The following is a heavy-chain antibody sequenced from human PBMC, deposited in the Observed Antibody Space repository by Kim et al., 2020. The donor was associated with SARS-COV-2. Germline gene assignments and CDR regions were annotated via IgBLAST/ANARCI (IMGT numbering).Heavy chain of an antibody. V-gene: IGHV4-39*01. CDR3: ARQLRAPNYSSGWYYDAFDI. J-gene: IGHJ3*02. Sequence: SETLSLTCTVSGGSISSSSYYWGWIRQPPGKGLEWIGSIYYSGSTYYNPSLKSRVTISVDTSKNQFSQKLSSVTAADTAVYYCARQLRAPNYSSGWYYDAFDIWGQGTMLTVSS. CDR2: IYYSGST. CDR1: GGSISSSSYY. D-gene: IGHD6-19*01.